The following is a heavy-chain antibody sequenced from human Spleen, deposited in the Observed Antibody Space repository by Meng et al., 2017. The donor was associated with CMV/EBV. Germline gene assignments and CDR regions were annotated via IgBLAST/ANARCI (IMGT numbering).Heavy chain of an antibody. V-gene: IGHV3-7*01. CDR2: IKQDGSEK. CDR1: GFTFSSYS. J-gene: IGHJ5*02. Sequence: GESLKISCAASGFTFSSYSMNWVRQAPGKGLEWVANIKQDGSEKYYMDSVKGRFTISRDNAKNSLNLQMNSLRAEDTAVYYCVRDRGWFDPWGQGTLVTVSS. D-gene: IGHD3-16*01. CDR3: VRDRGWFDP.